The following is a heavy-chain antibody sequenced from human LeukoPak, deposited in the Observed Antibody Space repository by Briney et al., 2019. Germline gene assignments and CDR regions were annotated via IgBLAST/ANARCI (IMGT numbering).Heavy chain of an antibody. CDR2: IYYSGST. D-gene: IGHD5-24*01. Sequence: PSETLSLTCTVSGGSISSGGYYWSWIRQHPGKGLEWIGYIYYSGSTYYNPSLKSRVTISVDTSKNQFSLKLSSVTAADTAVYYCARATRDGYNSAGDFDYWGQGTLVTVSS. CDR1: GGSISSGGYY. V-gene: IGHV4-31*03. J-gene: IGHJ4*02. CDR3: ARATRDGYNSAGDFDY.